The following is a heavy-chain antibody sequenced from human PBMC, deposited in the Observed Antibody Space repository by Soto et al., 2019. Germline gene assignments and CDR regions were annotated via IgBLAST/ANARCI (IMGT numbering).Heavy chain of an antibody. J-gene: IGHJ4*02. V-gene: IGHV4-4*02. D-gene: IGHD2-2*02. Sequence: ASETLSLTCAVSGGSISSSNWWSWVRQPPGKGLEWIGEIYHSGSTNYNPSLKSRVTISVDRSKNQFSLKLSSVTAADTAVYYCARHQPDCISTSCYTNFDYWGQGTLVTVSS. CDR3: ARHQPDCISTSCYTNFDY. CDR2: IYHSGST. CDR1: GGSISSSNW.